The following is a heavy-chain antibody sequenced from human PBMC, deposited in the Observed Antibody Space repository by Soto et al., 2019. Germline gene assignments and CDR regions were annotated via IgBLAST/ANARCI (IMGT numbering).Heavy chain of an antibody. D-gene: IGHD6-19*01. CDR2: ISGSGVST. J-gene: IGHJ4*02. V-gene: IGHV3-23*01. CDR3: AKEEGYSSGWTEIDY. Sequence: EVQLLESGGGLVQPGGSLRLSCAASGFTFSSYAMSWVRQAPGKGLEWVSAISGSGVSTYYADSVKGRFTISRDNSKNTLYLQMNSLRVEDTAVYYCAKEEGYSSGWTEIDYWGQGTLVTVSS. CDR1: GFTFSSYA.